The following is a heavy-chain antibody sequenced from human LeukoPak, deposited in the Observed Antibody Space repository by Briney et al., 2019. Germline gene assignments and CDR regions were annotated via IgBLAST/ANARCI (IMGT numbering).Heavy chain of an antibody. V-gene: IGHV4-34*01. D-gene: IGHD7-27*01. CDR2: INHSGST. CDR1: GGSFSGYY. J-gene: IGHJ3*02. CDR3: ARSTGDRSGAFDI. Sequence: SETLSLTCAVYGGSFSGYYWSWIRQPPGKGLEWIGEINHSGSTNYNPSLKSRVTISVDTSKNQFSLKLSSVTAADTAVYYCARSTGDRSGAFDIWGQGTMVTVSS.